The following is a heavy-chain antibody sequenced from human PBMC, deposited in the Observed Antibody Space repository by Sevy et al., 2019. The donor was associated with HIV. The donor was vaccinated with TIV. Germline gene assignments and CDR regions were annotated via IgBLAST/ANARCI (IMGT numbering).Heavy chain of an antibody. CDR1: GYTFTSYG. V-gene: IGHV1-18*01. CDR3: ARATPIVGAVSRFDS. J-gene: IGHJ5*01. Sequence: ASVKVSCKASGYTFTSYGISWVRQAPGQGLEWMGWISAYNGNTNYVEKLQGRVTMTTDTSTSTAYMELRSLRSDDTAVYYCARATPIVGAVSRFDSWRHGNLIPVFS. D-gene: IGHD2-15*01. CDR2: ISAYNGNT.